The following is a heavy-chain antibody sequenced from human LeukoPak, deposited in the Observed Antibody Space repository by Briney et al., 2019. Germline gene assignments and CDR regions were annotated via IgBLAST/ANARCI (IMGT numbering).Heavy chain of an antibody. CDR3: AGVPGSGWYFRDDY. D-gene: IGHD6-19*01. Sequence: GASVKVSCKASGYTFTGYYMHWVRQAPGQGLEWMGWINPNSGGTNYAQKFQGRVTMTRDTSISTAYMELSRLRSDDTAVYYCAGVPGSGWYFRDDYWGQGTLVTVTS. CDR1: GYTFTGYY. V-gene: IGHV1-2*02. CDR2: INPNSGGT. J-gene: IGHJ4*02.